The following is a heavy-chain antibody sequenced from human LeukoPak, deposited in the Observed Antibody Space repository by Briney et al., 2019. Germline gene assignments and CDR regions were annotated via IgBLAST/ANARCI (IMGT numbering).Heavy chain of an antibody. V-gene: IGHV1-46*03. CDR3: AREVVPAAPSFSFDY. J-gene: IGHJ4*02. CDR2: INPSGGST. D-gene: IGHD2-2*01. Sequence: GASVKVSCKXSGYTFTSYYMHWVRQAPGQGLEWMGIINPSGGSTSYAQKFQGRVTMTRDTSTSTVYMELSSLRSEDTAVYYCAREVVPAAPSFSFDYWGQGTLVTVSS. CDR1: GYTFTSYY.